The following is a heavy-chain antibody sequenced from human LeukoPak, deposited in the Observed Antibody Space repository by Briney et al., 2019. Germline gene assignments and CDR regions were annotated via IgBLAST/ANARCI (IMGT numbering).Heavy chain of an antibody. D-gene: IGHD5-12*01. CDR2: IVVDTGYT. V-gene: IGHV1-58*02. Sequence: SVKVSFKASGFTFTTSAMQWVRQARGQRLEWIGWIVVDTGYTNYAQTFQERLTITRDMSTSTAYMDLSSLRSEDTAVYYCAADLMPQTGYAYGMGVWGQGTTVTVS. CDR3: AADLMPQTGYAYGMGV. CDR1: GFTFTTSA. J-gene: IGHJ6*02.